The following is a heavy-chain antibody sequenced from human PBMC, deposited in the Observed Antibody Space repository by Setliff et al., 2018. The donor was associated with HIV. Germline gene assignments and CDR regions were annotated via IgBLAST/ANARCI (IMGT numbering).Heavy chain of an antibody. V-gene: IGHV3-23*01. Sequence: RLSCAASGFIFHTYAMRWVRQAPGKGLEWVADISGSGGTTYHAVSVKGRFTISKDNSKNTLFLQMNNLRAEDTAVYYCAKTQHHYIWTGDGAFDMWGQGTTVTVSS. CDR1: GFIFHTYA. D-gene: IGHD3-9*01. CDR3: AKTQHHYIWTGDGAFDM. CDR2: ISGSGGTT. J-gene: IGHJ3*02.